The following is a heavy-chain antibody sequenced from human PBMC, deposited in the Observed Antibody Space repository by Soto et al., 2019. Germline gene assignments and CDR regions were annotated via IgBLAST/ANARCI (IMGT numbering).Heavy chain of an antibody. CDR2: IDPSDSQT. V-gene: IGHV5-10-1*01. J-gene: IGHJ4*02. D-gene: IGHD3-22*01. CDR3: ARQIYDSDTGPNFQYYFDS. Sequence: GESLKISCKGSGFSFAGYWITWVRQKPGKGLEWMGRIDPSDSQTYYSPSFRGHVTISVTKSITTVFLQWSSLRASDTAMYYCARQIYDSDTGPNFQYYFDSWGQGTPVTVS. CDR1: GFSFAGYW.